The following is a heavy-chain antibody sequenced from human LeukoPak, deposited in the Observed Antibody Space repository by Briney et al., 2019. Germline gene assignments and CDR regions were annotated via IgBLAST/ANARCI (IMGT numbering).Heavy chain of an antibody. D-gene: IGHD6-19*01. CDR2: IYYSGST. Sequence: PSETLSLTCTVSGGSISSYYWSWIRQPPGKGLEWIGYIYYSGSTNYNPSLKSRVTISVDTSKNQFSLKLSSMTAADTAVYYCAREGSSGRLDYWGKGTLVTVSS. CDR3: AREGSSGRLDY. J-gene: IGHJ4*02. V-gene: IGHV4-59*01. CDR1: GGSISSYY.